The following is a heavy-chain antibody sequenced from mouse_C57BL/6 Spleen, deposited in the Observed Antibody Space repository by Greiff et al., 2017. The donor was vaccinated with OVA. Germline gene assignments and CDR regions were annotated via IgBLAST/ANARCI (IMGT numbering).Heavy chain of an antibody. Sequence: QVQLQQPGTELVKPGASVKLSCKASGYTFTSYWMHWVKQRPGQGLEWIGNINPSNGGTNYNEKFQSKATLTVDKSSSTAYMQLISLTSEDSAVYNCAREGLRRYYFDYWGKGTTRTVSS. CDR1: GYTFTSYW. D-gene: IGHD2-4*01. CDR3: AREGLRRYYFDY. CDR2: INPSNGGT. V-gene: IGHV1-53*01. J-gene: IGHJ2*01.